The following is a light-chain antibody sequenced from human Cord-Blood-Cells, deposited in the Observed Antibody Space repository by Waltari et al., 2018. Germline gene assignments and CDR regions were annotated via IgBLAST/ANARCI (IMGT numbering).Light chain of an antibody. CDR2: EVS. J-gene: IGLJ2*01. V-gene: IGLV2-8*01. Sequence: QSALTQPPSASGSPGQSVTISCTGTSSDVGGYNYVSWYQQHPGKPPKLMIYEVSNRPSGFPDRFSGSKSGNTASLTVSGLQAEDEADYYCSSYAGSNNVVFGGGTKLTVL. CDR1: SSDVGGYNY. CDR3: SSYAGSNNVV.